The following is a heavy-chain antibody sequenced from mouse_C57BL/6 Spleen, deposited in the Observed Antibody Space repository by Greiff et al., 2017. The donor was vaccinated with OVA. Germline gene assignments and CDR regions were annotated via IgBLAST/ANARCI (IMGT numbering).Heavy chain of an antibody. Sequence: EVHLVESGPGLVKPSQSLSLTCSVTRYSITSGYYWNWIRQFPGNKLEWMGYISYDGSNNYNPSLKNRISITRDTSKNQFFLKLNSVTTEDTATYYCARGELGQGYFDYWGQGTTLTVSS. J-gene: IGHJ2*01. CDR3: ARGELGQGYFDY. V-gene: IGHV3-6*01. CDR1: RYSITSGYY. CDR2: ISYDGSN. D-gene: IGHD4-1*01.